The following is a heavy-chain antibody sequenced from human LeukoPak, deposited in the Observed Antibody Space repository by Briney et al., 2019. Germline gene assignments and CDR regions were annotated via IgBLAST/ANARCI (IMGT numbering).Heavy chain of an antibody. J-gene: IGHJ4*02. Sequence: GGSLRLSCAASGFTFDDYAMHWVRQAPGKGLEWVSGISWNSGSIGYADSVKGRFTISRDNAKNSLYLQMNSLRAEDTALYYCAKDISGSGRYYFDYWGQGTLVTVSS. D-gene: IGHD6-19*01. V-gene: IGHV3-9*01. CDR1: GFTFDDYA. CDR2: ISWNSGSI. CDR3: AKDISGSGRYYFDY.